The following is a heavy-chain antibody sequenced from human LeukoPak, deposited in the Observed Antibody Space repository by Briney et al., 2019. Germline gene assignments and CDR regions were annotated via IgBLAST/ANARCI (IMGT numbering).Heavy chain of an antibody. CDR1: GFTFSRHW. Sequence: GGSLRLSCAASGFTFSRHWMYWVRQAPGKGLEWVANIKQDGSAKPYVDSVKGRFTISRDNAKNSLYLQMNSLTAEDTAVYYCARDDGFSSYSYWGQGALVTVSS. V-gene: IGHV3-7*01. J-gene: IGHJ4*02. CDR2: IKQDGSAK. D-gene: IGHD3/OR15-3a*01. CDR3: ARDDGFSSYSY.